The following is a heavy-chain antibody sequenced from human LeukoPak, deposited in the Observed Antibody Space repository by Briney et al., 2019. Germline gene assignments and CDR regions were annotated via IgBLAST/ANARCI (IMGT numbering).Heavy chain of an antibody. CDR2: INHSGST. D-gene: IGHD5-24*01. V-gene: IGHV4-34*01. J-gene: IGHJ4*02. CDR3: ARHLFPSSGRDGYNLRYFDY. Sequence: PSETLSLTCAVYGGSFSGYYWSWIRQPPGKGLEWIGEINHSGSTNYNPSLKSRVTISVDTSKNQFSLKLSSVTAADTAVYYCARHLFPSSGRDGYNLRYFDYWGQGTLVTVSS. CDR1: GGSFSGYY.